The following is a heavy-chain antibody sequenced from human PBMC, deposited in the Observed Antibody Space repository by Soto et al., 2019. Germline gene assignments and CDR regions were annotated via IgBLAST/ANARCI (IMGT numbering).Heavy chain of an antibody. CDR3: AREDYDFWSGYYGVDYYYGMDV. J-gene: IGHJ6*02. CDR1: GFTFSSYG. Sequence: QVQLVESGGGVVQPGRSLRLSCAASGFTFSSYGMHWVRQAPGKGLEWVAVIWYDGSNKYYADSVKGRFTISRDNSKNTLYLKMNSLRAEDTAVDYGAREDYDFWSGYYGVDYYYGMDVWGQGTTVTVSS. D-gene: IGHD3-3*01. V-gene: IGHV3-33*01. CDR2: IWYDGSNK.